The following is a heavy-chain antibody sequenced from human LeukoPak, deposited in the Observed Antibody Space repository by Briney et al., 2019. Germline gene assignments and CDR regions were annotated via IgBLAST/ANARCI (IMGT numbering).Heavy chain of an antibody. J-gene: IGHJ4*02. Sequence: ASVKVSCKASGGTFSSYAISWVRQAPGQGLEWMGRIIPILGIANYAQKFQGRVTITADKSTSTAYMELSSLRSEDTAVYYCARNPVEMATIHFDYWGQGTLVTVSS. CDR1: GGTFSSYA. CDR2: IIPILGIA. V-gene: IGHV1-69*04. D-gene: IGHD5-24*01. CDR3: ARNPVEMATIHFDY.